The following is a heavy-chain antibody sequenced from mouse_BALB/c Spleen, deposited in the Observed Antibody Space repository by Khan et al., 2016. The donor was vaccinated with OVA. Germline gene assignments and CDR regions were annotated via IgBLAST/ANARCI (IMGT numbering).Heavy chain of an antibody. CDR2: ISYSGFT. J-gene: IGHJ2*01. CDR3: ARGNYYGYDFDY. V-gene: IGHV3-2*02. Sequence: EVQLQQSGPGLAKPSQSLSITCTVTGYSITSGYAWNWIRQFPGNKLECMGYISYSGFTSYTPSLKSQISITRDTSKNQFFLQLNSVTTEDTATYYCARGNYYGYDFDYWGQGTTVTVSS. CDR1: GYSITSGYA. D-gene: IGHD1-2*01.